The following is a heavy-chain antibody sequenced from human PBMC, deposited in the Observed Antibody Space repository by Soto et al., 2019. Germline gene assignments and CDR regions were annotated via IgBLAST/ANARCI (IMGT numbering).Heavy chain of an antibody. V-gene: IGHV5-51*01. Sequence: GESLKISCEGSGYSFTSYWIGWVRQMPGKGPEWMGIIYPGNSNTRYSPSFQGQVTISADKSISTAYLQWSSLKASDTAMYYCARQPKLGYCSSTSCYVRGGYYYYGMDVWGQGTTVTVSS. CDR2: IYPGNSNT. J-gene: IGHJ6*02. D-gene: IGHD2-2*01. CDR1: GYSFTSYW. CDR3: ARQPKLGYCSSTSCYVRGGYYYYGMDV.